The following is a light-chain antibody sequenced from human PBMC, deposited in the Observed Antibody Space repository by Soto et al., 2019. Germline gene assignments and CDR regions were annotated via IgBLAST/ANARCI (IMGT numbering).Light chain of an antibody. CDR3: ASLTTTNFV. CDR2: EVT. CDR1: RYDVGGYNY. Sequence: QSALTQPPSVSGSPGQSVTMSCTGTRYDVGGYNYVSWYQQHPGKAPKLIISEVTNRPSGVSDRFSGSKSGNTASLTISGLQAEDEADYYCASLTTTNFVFGSGTKLTVL. V-gene: IGLV2-14*01. J-gene: IGLJ1*01.